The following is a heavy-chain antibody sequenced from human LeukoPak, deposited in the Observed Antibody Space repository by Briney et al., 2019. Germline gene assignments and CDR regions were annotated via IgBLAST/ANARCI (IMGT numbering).Heavy chain of an antibody. J-gene: IGHJ6*03. V-gene: IGHV1-8*03. CDR1: GYTFISYD. CDR3: ARGPKIGYCSSTSCYSSSYYYMDV. CDR2: MNPNSGNT. D-gene: IGHD2-2*02. Sequence: GASVKVSCKASGYTFISYDINWVRQATGQGLEWMGWMNPNSGNTGYAQKFQGRVTITRNTSISTAYMELSGLRSEDTAVYYCARGPKIGYCSSTSCYSSSYYYMDVWGKGTTVTVSS.